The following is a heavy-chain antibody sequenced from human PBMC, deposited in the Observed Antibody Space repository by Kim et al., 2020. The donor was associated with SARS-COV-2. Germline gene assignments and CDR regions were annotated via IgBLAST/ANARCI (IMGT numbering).Heavy chain of an antibody. V-gene: IGHV1-46*01. J-gene: IGHJ4*02. CDR3: ARAMGATILFDY. Sequence: SNAQKFQGRVTRTRKTSTSTVYMELSSLRSEDTAVYYCARAMGATILFDYWGQGTLVTVSS. D-gene: IGHD1-26*01.